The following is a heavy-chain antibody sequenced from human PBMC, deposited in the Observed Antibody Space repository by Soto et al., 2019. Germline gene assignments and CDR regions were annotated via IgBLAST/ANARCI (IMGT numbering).Heavy chain of an antibody. D-gene: IGHD3-10*01. Sequence: QGKLVQYGPEVKKPGASVKVSCTASGYSFSGYDITWVRQAPGQGLEWLGWVSTSIRSTMSAEKLQGRLTMTTDTSTTTVYMELRGLTSDDTAVYYCARDSGAALYGEDALDIWGQGTMVSVSS. J-gene: IGHJ3*02. V-gene: IGHV1-18*04. CDR1: GYSFSGYD. CDR2: VSTSIRST. CDR3: ARDSGAALYGEDALDI.